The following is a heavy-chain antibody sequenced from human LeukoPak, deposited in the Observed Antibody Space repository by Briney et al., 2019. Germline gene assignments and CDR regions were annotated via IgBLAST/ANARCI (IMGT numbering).Heavy chain of an antibody. J-gene: IGHJ4*02. CDR1: GGSISSYY. D-gene: IGHD3-22*01. CDR2: IYYSGST. V-gene: IGHV4-59*01. CDR3: ARGDLNYYDSSGYLDY. Sequence: SETLSLTCTVSGGSISSYYWSWIRQPPGKGLEWIGYIYYSGSTNYNPSLKSRVTISVDTSKNQFSLKLSSVTAADTAVYYCARGDLNYYDSSGYLDYWGQGTLVTVSS.